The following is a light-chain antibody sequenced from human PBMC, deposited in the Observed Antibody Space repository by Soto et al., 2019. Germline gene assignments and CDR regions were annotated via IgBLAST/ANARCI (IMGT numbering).Light chain of an antibody. J-gene: IGKJ3*01. Sequence: IVLTQSPGTLSLSPGERATLSCGASQSVTNNFLAWYQQKPGQAPRLLIYGASSRATGVPDRFSGSGSGTYFTLTISRLEPGDFAVYYCQQYGNPLFTCGPGTKGDIK. CDR3: QQYGNPLFT. CDR1: QSVTNNF. CDR2: GAS. V-gene: IGKV3-20*01.